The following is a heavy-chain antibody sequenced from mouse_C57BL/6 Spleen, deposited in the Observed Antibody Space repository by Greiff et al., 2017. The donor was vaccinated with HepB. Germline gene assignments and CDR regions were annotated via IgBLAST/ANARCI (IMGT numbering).Heavy chain of an antibody. CDR3: TRNRSAY. J-gene: IGHJ3*01. CDR1: GYTFTDYE. Sequence: VQLQESGAELVRPGASVTLSCKASGYTFTDYEMHWVKQTPVHGLEWIGAIDPETGGTAYNQKFKGKAILTADKSSSTAYMELRSLTSEDSAVYYCTRNRSAYWGQGTLVTVSA. V-gene: IGHV1-15*01. CDR2: IDPETGGT.